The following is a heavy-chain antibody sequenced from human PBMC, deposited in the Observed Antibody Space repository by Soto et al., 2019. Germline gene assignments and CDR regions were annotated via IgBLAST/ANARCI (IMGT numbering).Heavy chain of an antibody. CDR1: GGTFSSYA. CDR3: ARGKGVVVSAIDSNWFDP. CDR2: IIPIFGTA. D-gene: IGHD2-21*02. V-gene: IGHV1-69*13. J-gene: IGHJ5*02. Sequence: SVKVSCKASGGTFSSYAISWVRQAPGQGLEWMGGIIPIFGTANYAQKFQGRVTITADESTSTAYMELSSLRSEDTAEYYCARGKGVVVSAIDSNWFDPWGQGTLVTVSS.